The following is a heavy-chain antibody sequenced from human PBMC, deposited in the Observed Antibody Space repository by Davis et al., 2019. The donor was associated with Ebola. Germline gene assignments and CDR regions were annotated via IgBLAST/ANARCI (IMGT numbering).Heavy chain of an antibody. CDR1: GFTFSSYA. CDR2: ISSNGDST. CDR3: ARGGVVTASPAGY. D-gene: IGHD2-21*02. Sequence: GESLKISCAASGFTFSSYAMHWVRQAPGKGLEYVSAISSNGDSTYYANSVKGRFTISRDNSKNTLYLQMGSLRAEDMAVYYCARGGVVTASPAGYWGQGTLVTVSS. V-gene: IGHV3-64*01. J-gene: IGHJ4*02.